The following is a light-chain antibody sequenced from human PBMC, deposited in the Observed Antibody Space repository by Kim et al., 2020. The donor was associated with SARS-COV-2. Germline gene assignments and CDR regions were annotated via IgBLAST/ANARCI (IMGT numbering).Light chain of an antibody. V-gene: IGKV1-16*02. Sequence: VVGRLTITCRTSQDIYIHLAWFQQKPGKPPKSLISAASTLQSGVSSKFSGSGSGTDFTLTISSLQPEDFVTYYCQQYKSYPPTFGQGTRLEIK. J-gene: IGKJ5*01. CDR1: QDIYIH. CDR3: QQYKSYPPT. CDR2: AAS.